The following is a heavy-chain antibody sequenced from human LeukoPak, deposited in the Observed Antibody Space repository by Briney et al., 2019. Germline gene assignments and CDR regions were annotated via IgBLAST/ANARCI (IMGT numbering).Heavy chain of an antibody. Sequence: SETLSLTCTVSGGSISSSSYYWGWIRQPPGKGLEWIGSIYCSGSTYYNPSLKSRVTISVDTSKNQFSLKLSSVTAADTAVYYCARHATTLRFLGSMDVWGKGTTVTVSS. J-gene: IGHJ6*04. D-gene: IGHD3-3*01. V-gene: IGHV4-39*01. CDR3: ARHATTLRFLGSMDV. CDR1: GGSISSSSYY. CDR2: IYCSGST.